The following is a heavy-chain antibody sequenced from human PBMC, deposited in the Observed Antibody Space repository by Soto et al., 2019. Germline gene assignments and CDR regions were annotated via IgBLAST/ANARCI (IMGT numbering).Heavy chain of an antibody. V-gene: IGHV4-34*01. CDR3: ARDKITGLFDY. Sequence: QVQLQQWGAGLLKPSETLSLTCAVYGGSFSGYYWTWIRQPPGTGLEWIGEINHSGSTNYNPSLKXXVTISVDTSKNPFSLKLTFVTAADTAVYYCARDKITGLFDYWGQGTLVTVSS. J-gene: IGHJ4*02. CDR2: INHSGST. D-gene: IGHD2-8*02. CDR1: GGSFSGYY.